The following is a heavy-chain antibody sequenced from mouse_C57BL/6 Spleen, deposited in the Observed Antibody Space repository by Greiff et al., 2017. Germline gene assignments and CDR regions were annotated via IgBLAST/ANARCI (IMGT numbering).Heavy chain of an antibody. CDR2: IDPSDSYT. J-gene: IGHJ2*01. CDR1: GYTFTSYW. CDR3: ARLKTAQALDY. Sequence: QVQLQQPGAELVKPGASVTLSCKASGYTFTSYWMQWVKQRPGQGLEWIGEIDPSDSYTNYNQKFKGKATLTVDTSSSTAYMQLSSLTSEDAAVYYCARLKTAQALDYWGQGTTLTVSS. V-gene: IGHV1-50*01. D-gene: IGHD3-2*02.